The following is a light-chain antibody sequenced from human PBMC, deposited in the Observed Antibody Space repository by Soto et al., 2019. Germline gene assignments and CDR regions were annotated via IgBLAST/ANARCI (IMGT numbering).Light chain of an antibody. CDR3: SSYTSSSTVV. CDR1: SSDVGGYNY. V-gene: IGLV2-14*01. J-gene: IGLJ2*01. CDR2: EVS. Sequence: QSVLTQPASVSGSPGQSITISCTGTSSDVGGYNYVSWYQQHPGKAPKLMIYEVSNRPSGVSNRCSGSKSGNTASLTISGLLAEDEADYYCSSYTSSSTVVFCGGTKLTVL.